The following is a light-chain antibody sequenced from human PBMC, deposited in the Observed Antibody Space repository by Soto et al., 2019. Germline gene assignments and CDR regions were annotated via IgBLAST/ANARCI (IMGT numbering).Light chain of an antibody. J-gene: IGLJ1*01. V-gene: IGLV2-14*01. CDR2: EVS. Sequence: QPALTQPASVSGSPGQSITISCTGTSSDVGGYNYVSWYQQHPGKAPKPMIYEVSNRPSGVSNRFSGSKSGNTASLTISGLQAEDEADYYCSSYTSSSTYVFGTGTKV. CDR1: SSDVGGYNY. CDR3: SSYTSSSTYV.